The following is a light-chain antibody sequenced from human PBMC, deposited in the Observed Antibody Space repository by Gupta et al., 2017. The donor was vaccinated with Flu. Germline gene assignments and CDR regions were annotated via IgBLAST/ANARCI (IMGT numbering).Light chain of an antibody. CDR1: QSISSW. CDR2: KAS. J-gene: IGKJ1*01. Sequence: DIQMTQSPSTLSSSVGDRVTITCRASQSISSWLAWYQQKPGKAPKLLIYKASSLESGVPSRFSGSGSGTELTLTISSLQPDDFATYYCQQYYSYSWTFGQGTKVEIK. V-gene: IGKV1-5*03. CDR3: QQYYSYSWT.